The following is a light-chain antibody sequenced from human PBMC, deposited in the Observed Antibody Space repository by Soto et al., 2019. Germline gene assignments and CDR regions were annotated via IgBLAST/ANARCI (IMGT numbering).Light chain of an antibody. J-gene: IGLJ1*01. CDR2: EVS. CDR3: TSYTRSSTLDYV. V-gene: IGLV2-14*01. Sequence: QAVVTQPASVSGSPGQSITISCTGTSSDVGGYNYVSWYQQHPGKAPKLMIYEVSNRPSGVSNRFSGSKSGNTASLTISGLQAEDEADYYCTSYTRSSTLDYVFGTGTKVTVL. CDR1: SSDVGGYNY.